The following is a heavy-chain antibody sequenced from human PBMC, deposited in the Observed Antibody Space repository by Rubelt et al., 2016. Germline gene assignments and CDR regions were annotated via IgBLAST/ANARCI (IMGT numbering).Heavy chain of an antibody. J-gene: IGHJ6*02. CDR1: GFTFSSYA. V-gene: IGHV3-30*04. CDR2: ISYDGSNK. CDR3: ARDAEYYGDYYFRLGMDV. D-gene: IGHD4-17*01. Sequence: QVQLVESGGGVVQPGRSLRLSCAASGFTFSSYAMHWVRQAPGKGLEWVAVISYDGSNKYYADSVKGRFTTSRDNSKNTLYLQMNSLGAEDTAVYYCARDAEYYGDYYFRLGMDVWGQGTTVTVSS.